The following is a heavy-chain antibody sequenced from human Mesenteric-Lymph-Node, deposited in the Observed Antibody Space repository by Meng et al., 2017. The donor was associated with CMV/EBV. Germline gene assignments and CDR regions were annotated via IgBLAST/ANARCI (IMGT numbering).Heavy chain of an antibody. CDR2: INPDSGGT. J-gene: IGHJ6*02. V-gene: IGHV1-2*02. CDR1: GYTFTGHY. CDR3: ARDLRFLGRCYGMDV. Sequence: ASVKVSCKPSGYTFTGHYLHWVRQAPGQGLEWMGWINPDSGGTNYAQKFAGRVAMTWDTSINTAYMELRRLTSDDTAVYYCARDLRFLGRCYGMDVWGQGTTVTVSS. D-gene: IGHD3-3*01.